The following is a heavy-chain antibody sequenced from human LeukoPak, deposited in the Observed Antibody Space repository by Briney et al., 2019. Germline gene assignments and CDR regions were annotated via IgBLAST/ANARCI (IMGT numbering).Heavy chain of an antibody. CDR3: ARTYSSRLGYYYYGMDV. CDR1: GGSFSGYY. CDR2: IYYSGST. J-gene: IGHJ6*02. D-gene: IGHD6-19*01. V-gene: IGHV4-59*08. Sequence: PSETLSLTCAVYGGSFSGYYWSWIRQPPGKGLEWIGYIYYSGSTNYNPSLKSRVTISVDTSKNQFSLKLSSVTAADTAVYYCARTYSSRLGYYYYGMDVWGQGTTVTVSS.